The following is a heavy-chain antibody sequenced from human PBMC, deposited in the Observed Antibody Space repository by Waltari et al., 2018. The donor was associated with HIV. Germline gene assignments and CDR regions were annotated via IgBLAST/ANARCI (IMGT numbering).Heavy chain of an antibody. V-gene: IGHV4-39*01. J-gene: IGHJ2*01. CDR3: ARHGPPDTAMELRYFDL. D-gene: IGHD5-18*01. CDR1: GGSISSSSYY. CDR2: IYYSGST. Sequence: QLQLQESGPGLVKPSETLSLTCTVSGGSISSSSYYWGWIRQPPGKGLEWIGSIYYSGSTHYNPPLKSRVTISVDTSKNQFSLKLSSVTAADTAVYYCARHGPPDTAMELRYFDLWGRGTLVTVSS.